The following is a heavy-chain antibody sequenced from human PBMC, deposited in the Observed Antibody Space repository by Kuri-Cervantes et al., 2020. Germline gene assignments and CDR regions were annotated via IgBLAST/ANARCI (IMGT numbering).Heavy chain of an antibody. CDR1: GGSISSSSYY. CDR3: AREGDSSGYQSYFDY. Sequence: DTRSLTCTASGGSISSSSYYWGWIRQPPGKGLEWIGSIYYSGSTSYNPSLKSRVTISVDTSKNQFSLKLSSVTAADTAVYYCAREGDSSGYQSYFDYWGQGTLVTVSS. J-gene: IGHJ4*02. D-gene: IGHD3-22*01. V-gene: IGHV4-39*02. CDR2: IYYSGST.